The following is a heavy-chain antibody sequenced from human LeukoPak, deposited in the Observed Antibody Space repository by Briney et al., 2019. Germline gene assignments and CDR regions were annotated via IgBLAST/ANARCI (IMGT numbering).Heavy chain of an antibody. J-gene: IGHJ3*02. CDR3: ARGARGSGWRVFDI. CDR1: GFTFSNYW. V-gene: IGHV3-7*01. D-gene: IGHD6-19*01. CDR2: IKHDGSED. Sequence: GGSLKLSCAASGFTFSNYWMTWVRQAPGKGLEWVANIKHDGSEDYYLDSVKGRFTISRDNSKNTLYLQLNSLRTEDTAVYYCARGARGSGWRVFDIWGQGTMVTVSS.